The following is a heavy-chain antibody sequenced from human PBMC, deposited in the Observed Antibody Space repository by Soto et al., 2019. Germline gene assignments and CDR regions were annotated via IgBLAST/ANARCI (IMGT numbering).Heavy chain of an antibody. V-gene: IGHV1-18*04. CDR3: ARDTSDILTDYYYSYGMDV. J-gene: IGHJ6*02. CDR2: ISAYNGNT. D-gene: IGHD3-9*01. CDR1: GYTCTSYV. Sequence: ASGKVSCKASGYTCTSYVISWVRQSPGQGLEWMGRISAYNGNTNYAQKLQGRVTMTTDTSTSTAYMELRSLRSDDTAVYYCARDTSDILTDYYYSYGMDVWGQGTTVTVSS.